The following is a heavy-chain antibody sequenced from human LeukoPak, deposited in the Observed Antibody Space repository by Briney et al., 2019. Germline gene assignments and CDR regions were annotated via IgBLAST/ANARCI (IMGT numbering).Heavy chain of an antibody. CDR1: GFTFSSYA. V-gene: IGHV3-23*01. D-gene: IGHD5-18*01. Sequence: GGSLRLSCAASGFTFSSYAMSWVRQAPGKGLEWVSAISGSGGSTYYADSVKGRFTISRDNSKNSLYLQMNSLRAEDTAVYYCARGGVQLPLDYWGQGTLVTVSS. CDR3: ARGGVQLPLDY. CDR2: ISGSGGST. J-gene: IGHJ4*02.